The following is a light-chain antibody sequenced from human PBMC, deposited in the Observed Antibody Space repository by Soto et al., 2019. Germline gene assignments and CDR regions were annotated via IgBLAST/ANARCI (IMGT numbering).Light chain of an antibody. CDR1: RRYVCGYNY. V-gene: IGLV2-14*01. Sequence: QSVVTQPASVSGSPGQSITISCTGTRRYVCGYNYVSWYQQYPGKSPKLLIYEVTHRPSGVSNRFSGSKSGNTASLTISGLQAEDEADYYCSSYTISNTLPFVFGTGTKVTVL. J-gene: IGLJ1*01. CDR3: SSYTISNTLPFV. CDR2: EVT.